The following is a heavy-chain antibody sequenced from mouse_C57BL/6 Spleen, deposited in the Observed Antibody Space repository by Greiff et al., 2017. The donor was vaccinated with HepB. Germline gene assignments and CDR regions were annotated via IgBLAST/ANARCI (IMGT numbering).Heavy chain of an antibody. CDR3: TRAYGSSF. V-gene: IGHV1-15*01. J-gene: IGHJ2*01. CDR2: IDPGIGGI. CDR1: GYTSTDYE. D-gene: IGHD1-1*01. Sequence: VQLQQSGAVLVRPGALVTLSCKAPGYTSTDYEMHWVKQTPVHGLEWIGAIDPGIGGIVYNQKFKGKAILTADKSSSTAYMERRSLTSEGSAVYYYTRAYGSSFWGQGTTLTVSS.